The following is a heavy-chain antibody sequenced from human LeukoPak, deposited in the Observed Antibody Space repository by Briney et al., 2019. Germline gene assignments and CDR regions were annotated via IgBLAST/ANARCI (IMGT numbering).Heavy chain of an antibody. J-gene: IGHJ4*02. CDR2: INPSGGST. Sequence: GASVKVSCKASGYAFTSYYMHWVRQAPGQGLEWMGIINPSGGSTSYAQKFQGRVTMTRDMSTSTVYMELSSLRSEDTAVYYCARCGPLVSPYSSSSENCSFDYWGQGTLVTVSS. V-gene: IGHV1-46*01. CDR1: GYAFTSYY. D-gene: IGHD6-6*01. CDR3: ARCGPLVSPYSSSSENCSFDY.